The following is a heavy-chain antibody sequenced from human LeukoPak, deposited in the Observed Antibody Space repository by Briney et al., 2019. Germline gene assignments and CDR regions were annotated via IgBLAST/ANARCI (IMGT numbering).Heavy chain of an antibody. CDR1: GFTFSSYA. V-gene: IGHV3-23*01. J-gene: IGHJ4*02. D-gene: IGHD1-26*01. CDR3: AKDLRSRIVGATVDY. Sequence: GRSLRLSCAASGFTFSSYAMSWVRQAPGKGLEWVSAISGSGGSTYYADSVKGRFTISRDNSKNTLYLQMNSLRAEDTAVYYCAKDLRSRIVGATVDYWGQGTLVTVSS. CDR2: ISGSGGST.